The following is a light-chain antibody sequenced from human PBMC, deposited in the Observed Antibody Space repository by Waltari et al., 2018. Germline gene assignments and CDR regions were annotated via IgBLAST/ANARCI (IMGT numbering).Light chain of an antibody. V-gene: IGLV2-11*01. CDR2: DVT. J-gene: IGLJ3*02. CDR1: SSDIGGYNY. Sequence: SALTQPRSVSGSPGQSVPISCTGTSSDIGGYNYVSWYQQHPGKAPKLIIYDVTKRPSGVPDRFSASKSGNTASLTIAGLQADDEADYYCYSYADTFTWVFGGGTKLTVL. CDR3: YSYADTFTWV.